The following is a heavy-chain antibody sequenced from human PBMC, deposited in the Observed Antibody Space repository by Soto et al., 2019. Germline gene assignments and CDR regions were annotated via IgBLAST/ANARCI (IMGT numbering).Heavy chain of an antibody. CDR2: IIPIFGTA. CDR3: AGAIAAAGNR. D-gene: IGHD6-13*01. V-gene: IGHV1-69*06. CDR1: GGTFSSYA. Sequence: ASVKVSCKASGGTFSSYAISWVRQAPGQGLEWMGGIIPIFGTANYAQKFQGRVTITADKSMSTAYMELSSLRSEDTAVYYCAGAIAAAGNRWGQGTLVTVSP. J-gene: IGHJ4*02.